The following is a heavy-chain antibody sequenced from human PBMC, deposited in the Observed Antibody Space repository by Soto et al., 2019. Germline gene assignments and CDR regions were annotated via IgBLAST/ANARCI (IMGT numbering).Heavy chain of an antibody. D-gene: IGHD3-3*01. Sequence: PSETLSLTCGVSGYPISSGYYWGWIRQPPGKGLEWIGSIYHSGSTYYNPSLKSRVTISVDTSKNQFSLKLSSVTAADTAVYYCARGGGGYDFWSGYYGDVAYYGMDVWGQGTTVTVSS. CDR2: IYHSGST. V-gene: IGHV4-38-2*01. J-gene: IGHJ6*02. CDR3: ARGGGGYDFWSGYYGDVAYYGMDV. CDR1: GYPISSGYY.